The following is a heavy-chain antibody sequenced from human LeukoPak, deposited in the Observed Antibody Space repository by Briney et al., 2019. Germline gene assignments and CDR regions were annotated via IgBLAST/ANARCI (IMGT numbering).Heavy chain of an antibody. CDR1: GGSISSYY. D-gene: IGHD6-13*01. Sequence: PETLSLTCTVSGGSISSYYWSWIRQPPGKGLEWIGYIYYSGSTNYNPSLKSRVTISVDTSKNQFSLKLSSVTAADTAVYYCARDNRGLAAARNWFDPWGQGTLVTVSS. CDR2: IYYSGST. V-gene: IGHV4-59*01. CDR3: ARDNRGLAAARNWFDP. J-gene: IGHJ5*02.